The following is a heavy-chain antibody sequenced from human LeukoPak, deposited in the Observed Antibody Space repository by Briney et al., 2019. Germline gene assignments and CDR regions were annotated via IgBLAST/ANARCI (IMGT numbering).Heavy chain of an antibody. D-gene: IGHD3-22*01. CDR2: ISAYNGNT. J-gene: IGHJ3*02. CDR3: ARDSRITMIVVVPRAFDI. CDR1: GYTFTSYG. Sequence: ASVKVSCKASGYTFTSYGISWVRQAPGQGLEWMGWISAYNGNTNYAQKLQGRVTMTTDTSTSTAYMELRSLRSDDTAVYYCARDSRITMIVVVPRAFDIWGQGTMVTVSS. V-gene: IGHV1-18*01.